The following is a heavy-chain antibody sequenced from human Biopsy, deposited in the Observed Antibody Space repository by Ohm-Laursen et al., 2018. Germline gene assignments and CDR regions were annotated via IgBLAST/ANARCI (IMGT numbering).Heavy chain of an antibody. V-gene: IGHV3-23*01. D-gene: IGHD4-17*01. CDR1: GFTFSSYA. CDR2: INTSGGST. J-gene: IGHJ4*02. Sequence: GSLRLSCAASGFTFSSYAMTWVRQAPGKGLEWVSVINTSGGSTHYAVSVKGRFTISRDNSNNTLYLRMNSLRAEDTAVYYCAKPADSYGSEFYFDYWGQGTLVTVSS. CDR3: AKPADSYGSEFYFDY.